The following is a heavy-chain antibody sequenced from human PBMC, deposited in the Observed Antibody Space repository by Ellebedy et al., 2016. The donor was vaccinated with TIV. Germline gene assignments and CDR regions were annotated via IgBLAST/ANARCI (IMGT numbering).Heavy chain of an antibody. CDR3: AKWEYRDFWSGAKFDY. J-gene: IGHJ4*02. CDR2: ISGSGGRT. CDR1: GFTFSSYA. D-gene: IGHD3-3*01. Sequence: GESLKISCAASGFTFSSYALTWVRQAPGKGLEWVSAISGSGGRTYYADSVKGWFTISRDNSKNTLYLQMNSLRAEDTAVYYCAKWEYRDFWSGAKFDYWGQGSLVTVSS. V-gene: IGHV3-23*01.